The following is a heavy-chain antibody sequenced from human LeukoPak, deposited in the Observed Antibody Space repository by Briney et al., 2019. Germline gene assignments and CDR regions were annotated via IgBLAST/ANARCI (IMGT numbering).Heavy chain of an antibody. Sequence: SETLSLTCTVSGGFISSSSYYWGWIRQPPGKGLGWIGSIYYSGSTYYNPSLKSRVTISVDTSKNQFSLKLSSVTAADTAVYYCARHFSYYYDSSGYPGLKYFDYWGQGTLVTVSS. CDR3: ARHFSYYYDSSGYPGLKYFDY. CDR2: IYYSGST. V-gene: IGHV4-39*01. J-gene: IGHJ4*02. D-gene: IGHD3-22*01. CDR1: GGFISSSSYY.